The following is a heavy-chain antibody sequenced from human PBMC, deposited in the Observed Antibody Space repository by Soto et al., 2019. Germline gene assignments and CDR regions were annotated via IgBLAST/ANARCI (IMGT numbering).Heavy chain of an antibody. J-gene: IGHJ4*02. Sequence: PGGSLRLSCAASGFTFSSYSMNWVRQAPGKGLEWVSYISSSSSTIYYADSVKGRFTVSRDNAQNSLYLQMNSLRDEDTAVYYCARDRSWYSGSYLFDYWGQGTLVTVSS. D-gene: IGHD1-26*01. V-gene: IGHV3-48*02. CDR3: ARDRSWYSGSYLFDY. CDR2: ISSSSSTI. CDR1: GFTFSSYS.